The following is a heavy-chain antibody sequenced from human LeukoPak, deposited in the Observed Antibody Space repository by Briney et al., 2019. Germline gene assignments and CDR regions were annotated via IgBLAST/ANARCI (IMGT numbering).Heavy chain of an antibody. J-gene: IGHJ4*02. D-gene: IGHD3-9*01. CDR3: ARSPARGYDILTNYNDY. CDR2: IGTYNPNT. V-gene: IGHV1-18*01. Sequence: SSVKVSCKASGYSFTAYVISWVRQAPGQGLEWMGWIGTYNPNTNYAQKFQGRVTMTTDTSTSTVYMELRSLRSDDTAVYYCARSPARGYDILTNYNDYWGQGTLVTVSS. CDR1: GYSFTAYV.